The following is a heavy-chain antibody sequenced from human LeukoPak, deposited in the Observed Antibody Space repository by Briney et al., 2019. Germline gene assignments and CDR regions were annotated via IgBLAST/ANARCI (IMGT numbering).Heavy chain of an antibody. J-gene: IGHJ6*03. CDR2: INHTGST. CDR1: GGSFSGYY. CDR3: ARDYGSGSYFREYYYMDV. V-gene: IGHV4-34*01. D-gene: IGHD3-10*01. Sequence: PSETLSLTCAVYGGSFSGYYWSWIRQPPGKGLEWIGDINHTGSTNYNPSLKSRVTISVDTSKNQFSLKLSSVTAADTAVYYCARDYGSGSYFREYYYMDVWGKGTTVTVSS.